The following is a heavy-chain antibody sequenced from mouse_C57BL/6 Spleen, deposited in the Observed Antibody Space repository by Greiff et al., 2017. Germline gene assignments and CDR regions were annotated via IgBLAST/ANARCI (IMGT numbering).Heavy chain of an antibody. Sequence: QVQLQQSGAELVRPGTSVKVSCKASGYAFTNYLIEWVKQRPGQGLEWIGVINPGSGGTNYNEKFKGKATLTADKSSSTAYMQLSSLTSEDSEVYFCARGRASDHFDDWGQGTTLTVSS. CDR1: GYAFTNYL. J-gene: IGHJ2*01. CDR3: ARGRASDHFDD. CDR2: INPGSGGT. D-gene: IGHD3-1*01. V-gene: IGHV1-54*01.